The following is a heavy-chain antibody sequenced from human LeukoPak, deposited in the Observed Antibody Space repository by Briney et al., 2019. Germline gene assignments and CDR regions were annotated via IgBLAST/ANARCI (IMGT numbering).Heavy chain of an antibody. D-gene: IGHD6-19*01. J-gene: IGHJ3*02. CDR2: IKQDGSEK. V-gene: IGHV3-7*01. CDR1: GFTFSSYW. CDR3: ARGSVAGPDAFDI. Sequence: GGSLRLSCAASGFTFSSYWMSWVREAPGKGLEWVANIKQDGSEKYYVDSVKGRFTISRDNAKNSLYLQMNSLRAEDTAVYYCARGSVAGPDAFDIWGQGTMVTVSS.